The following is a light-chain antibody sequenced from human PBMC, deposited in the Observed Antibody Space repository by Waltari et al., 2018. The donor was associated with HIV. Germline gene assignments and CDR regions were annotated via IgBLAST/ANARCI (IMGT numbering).Light chain of an antibody. CDR2: KAT. CDR3: LQYNSFPYT. J-gene: IGKJ2*01. Sequence: DIQMTQSPSTLSASVGDRVTIACRASQTVNVWVAWLQQKPGRAPRLLIYKATALADGVPSRFSGSGSATEFTLTISGLQPDDFATYYCLQYNSFPYTFGLGTNLDMK. CDR1: QTVNVW. V-gene: IGKV1-5*03.